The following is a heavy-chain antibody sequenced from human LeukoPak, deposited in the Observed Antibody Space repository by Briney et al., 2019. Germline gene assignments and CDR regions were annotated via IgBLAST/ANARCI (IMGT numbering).Heavy chain of an antibody. V-gene: IGHV3-21*01. CDR3: ARRFSTYYDFWSGYSPFDY. CDR2: ISSSSSCI. D-gene: IGHD3-3*01. CDR1: GFTFSSYS. Sequence: GGSLRLSCAASGFTFSSYSMNWVRQAPGKGLEWVSSISSSSSCIYYADSVKGRFTISRDNAKNSLYLQMNSLRAEDTAVYYCARRFSTYYDFWSGYSPFDYWGQGTLVTVSS. J-gene: IGHJ4*02.